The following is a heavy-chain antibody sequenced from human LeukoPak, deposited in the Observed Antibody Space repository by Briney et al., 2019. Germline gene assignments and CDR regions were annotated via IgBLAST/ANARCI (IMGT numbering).Heavy chain of an antibody. CDR3: ARPRVEIRFDYYGSGSLQKPLDY. CDR1: GGTFSSYA. V-gene: IGHV1-69*01. Sequence: SVKVSCKASGGTFSSYAISWVRQAPGQGLEWRGGIIPILGTANDAQKFQGRVTITADESTSTAYMELSSLRSEDTAVYYCARPRVEIRFDYYGSGSLQKPLDYWGQGTLVTVSS. D-gene: IGHD3-10*01. CDR2: IIPILGTA. J-gene: IGHJ4*02.